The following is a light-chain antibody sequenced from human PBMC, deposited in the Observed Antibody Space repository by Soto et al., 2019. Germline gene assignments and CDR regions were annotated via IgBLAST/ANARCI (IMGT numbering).Light chain of an antibody. J-gene: IGKJ1*01. CDR1: QSISDT. Sequence: EIVMTQSPATLSVSPGGRATLSCRASQSISDTLAWYQQKPGQAPRLLIYGVSTRATGIPARFSGSGSGTDFTLTISRLEPEDFAVYYCQQYGSSPWTFGQGTKVDIK. CDR3: QQYGSSPWT. CDR2: GVS. V-gene: IGKV3-15*01.